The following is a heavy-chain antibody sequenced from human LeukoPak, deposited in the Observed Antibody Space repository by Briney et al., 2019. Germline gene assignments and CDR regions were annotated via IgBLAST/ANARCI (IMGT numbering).Heavy chain of an antibody. CDR1: GDSISSSSHY. Sequence: SETLSLTCTVSGDSISSSSHYWGWIRQPPGKGLEWIGTFYYGGSTYHNPSLKSRVTISVDTSKSQFSLKLSSVTAADTAVYYCVRLQAVTGNFDYWGQGALVTVSS. CDR2: FYYGGST. D-gene: IGHD1-20*01. J-gene: IGHJ4*02. CDR3: VRLQAVTGNFDY. V-gene: IGHV4-39*07.